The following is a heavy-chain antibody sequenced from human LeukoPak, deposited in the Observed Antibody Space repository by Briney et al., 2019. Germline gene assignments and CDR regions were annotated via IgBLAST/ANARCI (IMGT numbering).Heavy chain of an antibody. J-gene: IGHJ2*01. CDR1: GFTVSGNF. CDR2: IYSGGTS. CDR3: ARDGWRNYYDTLPWFFDL. V-gene: IGHV3-66*01. D-gene: IGHD3-9*01. Sequence: GESLRLSCAASGFTVSGNFMSWVRQAPGQGLQWVSTIYSGGTSYYADSVKGRFITSRDNSMNTVFLQMNSLRAEDTAVYYCARDGWRNYYDTLPWFFDLWGRGTLVTVSS.